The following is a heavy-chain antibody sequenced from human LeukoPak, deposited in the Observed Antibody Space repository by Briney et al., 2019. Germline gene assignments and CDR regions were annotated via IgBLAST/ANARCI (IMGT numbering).Heavy chain of an antibody. CDR1: GFTFSSYS. V-gene: IGHV3-21*04. Sequence: PGGSLRLSCAASGFTFSSYSMNWLRQAPGKGLEWVSSISSSSSYIYYADSVKGRFTISRDNAKNSLYLQMNSLRAEDTAVYYCASPMMGPGAFDIWGQGTMVTVSS. CDR3: ASPMMGPGAFDI. CDR2: ISSSSSYI. D-gene: IGHD3-22*01. J-gene: IGHJ3*02.